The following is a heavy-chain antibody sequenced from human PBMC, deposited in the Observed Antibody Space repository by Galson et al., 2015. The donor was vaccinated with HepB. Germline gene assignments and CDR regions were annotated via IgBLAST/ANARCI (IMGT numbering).Heavy chain of an antibody. CDR3: AREKREAWLGYFDL. J-gene: IGHJ2*01. Sequence: CAISGDSVSSNSAAWNWIRQSPSRGLEWLGRTYYRSKWYNDYAVSVKSRITINPDTSRNQFSLKLSSVTAADTAMYYCAREKREAWLGYFDLWGRGTLVTVSS. D-gene: IGHD5-18*01. CDR1: GDSVSSNSAA. CDR2: TYYRSKWYN. V-gene: IGHV6-1*01.